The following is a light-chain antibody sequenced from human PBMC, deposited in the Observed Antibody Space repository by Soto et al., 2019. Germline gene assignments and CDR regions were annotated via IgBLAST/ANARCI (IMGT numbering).Light chain of an antibody. CDR3: QQRRNWPPYT. V-gene: IGKV3-11*01. CDR1: QSVSSY. Sequence: EIVLTQSPATLSLSPGERATLSCRASQSVSSYLACYQQKPGQAPRLLIYDASNRATGIPARFSGSGSGTDFTLTIISLEPEDFAVYYCQQRRNWPPYTFGQGTKLEIK. J-gene: IGKJ2*01. CDR2: DAS.